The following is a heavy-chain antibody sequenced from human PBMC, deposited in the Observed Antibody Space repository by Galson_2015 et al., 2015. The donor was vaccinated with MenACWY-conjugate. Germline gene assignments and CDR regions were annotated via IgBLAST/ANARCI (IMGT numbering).Heavy chain of an antibody. CDR3: AVSLTVTIEA. D-gene: IGHD4-17*01. Sequence: SLRLSCAASGFTFSSYWMHWVRQAPGKGLVWVSRINSDGSNTNYADSVKGRFTISRDNAKNTVCLQMNSLRDEDTAVYYCAVSLTVTIEAWGQGTLVTVSS. V-gene: IGHV3-74*01. J-gene: IGHJ5*02. CDR2: INSDGSNT. CDR1: GFTFSSYW.